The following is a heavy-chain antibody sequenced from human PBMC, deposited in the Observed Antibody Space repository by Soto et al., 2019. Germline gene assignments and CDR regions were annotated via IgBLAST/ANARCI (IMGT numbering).Heavy chain of an antibody. J-gene: IGHJ4*02. Sequence: ASVKVSCKVSGYTLTELSMHWVRQAPGKGLEWMGGFDPEDGETIYAQKFQGRVTMTEDTSTDTAYMELSSLRSEDTAVYYCATLRSRNCTNVNFDYCGQGTMVTVSS. CDR1: GYTLTELS. V-gene: IGHV1-24*01. D-gene: IGHD1-20*01. CDR3: ATLRSRNCTNVNFDY. CDR2: FDPEDGET.